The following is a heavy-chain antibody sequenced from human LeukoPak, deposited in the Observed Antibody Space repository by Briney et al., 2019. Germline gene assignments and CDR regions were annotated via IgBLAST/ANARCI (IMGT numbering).Heavy chain of an antibody. J-gene: IGHJ6*02. CDR1: GYTFIGYY. Sequence: ASVKVSCKASGYTFIGYYMHWVRQAPGQGLEWMGIINPSGGSTSYAQKFQGRVTMTRDTSTSTVYMELSSLRSEDTAVYYCARDRRRVSSGWTLYYYGMDVWGQGTTVTVSS. D-gene: IGHD6-19*01. CDR3: ARDRRRVSSGWTLYYYGMDV. V-gene: IGHV1-46*01. CDR2: INPSGGST.